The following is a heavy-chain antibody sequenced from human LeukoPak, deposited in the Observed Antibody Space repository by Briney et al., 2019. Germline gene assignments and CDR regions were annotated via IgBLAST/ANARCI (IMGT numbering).Heavy chain of an antibody. D-gene: IGHD2-2*01. CDR2: ISSSSSYI. CDR3: ARDLVVVVVPAARGAFDI. V-gene: IGHV3-21*01. Sequence: GGSLRLSCAASGFTFSSYSMNWVRQAPGKGLEWVSSISSSSSYIYYADSVKGRFTISRDNAKNSLYLQMNSLRAEDTAVYYCARDLVVVVVPAARGAFDIWGQGTMVTVSS. CDR1: GFTFSSYS. J-gene: IGHJ3*02.